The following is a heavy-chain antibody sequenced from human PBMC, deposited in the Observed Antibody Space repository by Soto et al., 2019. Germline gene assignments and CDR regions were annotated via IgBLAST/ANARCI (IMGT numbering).Heavy chain of an antibody. CDR3: NSGSYYSSI. V-gene: IGHV3-73*01. D-gene: IGHD1-26*01. CDR1: GFSFSGPA. J-gene: IGHJ4*02. CDR2: IRAKSNKYAT. Sequence: GGSLRLSCAASGFSFSGPAIHWVHQASGKGLEWVGRIRAKSNKYATLYAESLKGRFTISRDDSQSTAYLEMNSLKTEDTAVYYCNSGSYYSSIWGQGTLVTVSS.